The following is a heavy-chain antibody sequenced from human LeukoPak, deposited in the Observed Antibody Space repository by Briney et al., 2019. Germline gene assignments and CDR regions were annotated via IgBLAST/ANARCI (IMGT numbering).Heavy chain of an antibody. CDR3: ARCNYYGSGSYYNTGYYYMDV. Sequence: PSETLSLTCTVSGGSISSGGYYWSWIRQPPGKGLEWIGYIYHSGSTYYNPSLKSRVTIPVDRSKNQFSLKLSSVTAADTAVYYCARCNYYGSGSYYNTGYYYMDVWGKGTTVTVSS. CDR2: IYHSGST. D-gene: IGHD3-10*01. V-gene: IGHV4-30-2*01. CDR1: GGSISSGGYY. J-gene: IGHJ6*03.